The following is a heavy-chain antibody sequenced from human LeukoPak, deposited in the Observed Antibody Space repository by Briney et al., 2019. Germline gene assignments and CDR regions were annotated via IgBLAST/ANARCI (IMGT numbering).Heavy chain of an antibody. V-gene: IGHV3-33*01. CDR3: ARGPSGSLDY. D-gene: IGHD1-26*01. J-gene: IGHJ4*02. CDR1: GFTFSGYG. Sequence: HTGRSLRLSCAASGFTFSGYGMHWVRQAPGKGLEWVAVIWYDGSNKYYTDSVKGRFTISRDNSKNTLYLQMNSLRAEDTAVYYCARGPSGSLDYWGQGTLVTVSS. CDR2: IWYDGSNK.